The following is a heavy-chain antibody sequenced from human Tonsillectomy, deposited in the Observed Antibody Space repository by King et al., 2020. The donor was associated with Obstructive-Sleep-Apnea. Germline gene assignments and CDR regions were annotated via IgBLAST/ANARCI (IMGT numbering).Heavy chain of an antibody. CDR2: IGNDGSYD. CDR3: AKGEGYGSSPDAFDI. V-gene: IGHV3-30*02. D-gene: IGHD6-13*01. Sequence: VQLVESGGGVVQPGKSLRLSCAASGFTFSSYAMHWVRQAPGKGLDCVASIGNDGSYDYYAASGKGRFTISRDNFKKTLYLQMNNLRVEDTAVYFCAKGEGYGSSPDAFDIWGHGTMVIVSS. J-gene: IGHJ3*02. CDR1: GFTFSSYA.